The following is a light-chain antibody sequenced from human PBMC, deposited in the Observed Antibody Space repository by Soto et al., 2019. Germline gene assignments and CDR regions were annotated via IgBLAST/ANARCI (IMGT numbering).Light chain of an antibody. CDR2: AAS. Sequence: IQLTQSPSSLSAFVGDRVTITCRASQDIGSYLAWYQQEPGKAPELLIYAASTLQSGVPSRFSGSGSGTDFTLIISSLQPEDFATYYCQQLKSHPLTFGGGTKVDFK. V-gene: IGKV1-9*01. J-gene: IGKJ4*01. CDR1: QDIGSY. CDR3: QQLKSHPLT.